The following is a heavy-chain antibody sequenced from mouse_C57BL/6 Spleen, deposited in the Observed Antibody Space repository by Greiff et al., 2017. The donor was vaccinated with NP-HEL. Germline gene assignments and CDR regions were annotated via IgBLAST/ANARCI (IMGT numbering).Heavy chain of an antibody. J-gene: IGHJ1*03. CDR3: ARAGGYVDV. CDR1: GFTFSDYY. V-gene: IGHV5-16*01. CDR2: INYDGSST. Sequence: EVNLVESEGGLVQPGSSMKLPCTASGFTFSDYYMAWVRQVPETALEWVANINYDGSSTYYLDSLKSRFIISRDNAKNILYLQMSSLKSEDTATYYCARAGGYVDVWSTGTTVTVSS.